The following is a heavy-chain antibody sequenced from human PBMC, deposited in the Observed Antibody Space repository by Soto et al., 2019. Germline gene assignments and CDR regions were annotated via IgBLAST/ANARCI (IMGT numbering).Heavy chain of an antibody. CDR2: VHISGHS. CDR1: GGSVSAPDW. Sequence: PSETPSLTCTLSGGSVSAPDWWNWVRQSPDKGLEWIAEVHISGHSNYNPSLRSRVSVSIDSSKNQFYLNLNSLTAADTAIYYCARVRQGCSANNCYFDTWGQGTQVTLSS. CDR3: ARVRQGCSANNCYFDT. J-gene: IGHJ5*01. V-gene: IGHV4-4*02. D-gene: IGHD1-1*01.